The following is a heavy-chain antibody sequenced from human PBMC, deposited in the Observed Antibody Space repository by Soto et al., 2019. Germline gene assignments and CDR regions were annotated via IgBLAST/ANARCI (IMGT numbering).Heavy chain of an antibody. CDR2: ISYDGSNK. CDR3: ASDGGIAAALSEIWYYYYGMDV. J-gene: IGHJ6*02. D-gene: IGHD6-13*01. Sequence: QVQLVESGGGVVKPGRSLRLSCAASGFTFSSYAMHWFRQAPGKGLEWVAVISYDGSNKYYADSVKGRFNISRDNSKNTLYQHRNSLRAEDTAVYYCASDGGIAAALSEIWYYYYGMDVWGQGTTVTVSS. CDR1: GFTFSSYA. V-gene: IGHV3-30-3*01.